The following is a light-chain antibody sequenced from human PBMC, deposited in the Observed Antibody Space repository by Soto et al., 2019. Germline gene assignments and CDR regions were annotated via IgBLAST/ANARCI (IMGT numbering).Light chain of an antibody. V-gene: IGKV1-5*01. Sequence: DIQMTQSPSTLSASVGDRVTITCRASQSISNWLAWYQQKPGRAPKVLIYDASSLESGVPSRFSGSGSGTEFILTISSLQPDDFATYYCQQYNSSPTFGQGTKVEIK. J-gene: IGKJ1*01. CDR3: QQYNSSPT. CDR2: DAS. CDR1: QSISNW.